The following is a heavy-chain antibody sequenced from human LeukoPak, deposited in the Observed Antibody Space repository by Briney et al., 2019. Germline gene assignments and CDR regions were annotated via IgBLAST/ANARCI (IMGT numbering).Heavy chain of an antibody. Sequence: SETLSLTCTVSGGSISSSDYYWSRIRQPPGKELEWIASINYRGSTYYNPSLKSRVTISVDTSKNQFSLRLSSVTAADTAVYFCARYVVYGSGKYYFDYWGQGSLVTVSS. D-gene: IGHD3-10*01. J-gene: IGHJ4*02. CDR2: INYRGST. CDR1: GGSISSSDYY. CDR3: ARYVVYGSGKYYFDY. V-gene: IGHV4-39*01.